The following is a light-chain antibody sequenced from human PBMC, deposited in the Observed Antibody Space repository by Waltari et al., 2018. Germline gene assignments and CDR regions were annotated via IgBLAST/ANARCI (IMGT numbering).Light chain of an antibody. CDR2: EVN. J-gene: IGLJ2*01. CDR3: SSYAGIDNFVV. V-gene: IGLV2-8*01. Sequence: QSDLTQPPSASGSPGQSVTISCTGTSSHLGTSYYTSWYQQPEAAAPNLVIHEVNKRPSGGPERFSGSKSGNTASLTVSGLQAEDEADYFCSSYAGIDNFVVFGGGTKLTVL. CDR1: SSHLGTSYY.